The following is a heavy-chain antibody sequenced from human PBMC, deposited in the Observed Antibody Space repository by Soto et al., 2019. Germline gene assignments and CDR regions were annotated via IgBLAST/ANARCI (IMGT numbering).Heavy chain of an antibody. D-gene: IGHD3-16*01. CDR1: GGSISSGGYY. CDR3: ARVTRDLYYFDY. J-gene: IGHJ4*02. CDR2: IYYSGST. V-gene: IGHV4-31*03. Sequence: TLSLTCTVSGGSISSGGYYWSWIRQHPGKGLEWIGYIYYSGSTYYNPSLKSRVTISVDTSKNQFSLKLSSVTAADTAVYYCARVTRDLYYFDYWGQGTLVTVSS.